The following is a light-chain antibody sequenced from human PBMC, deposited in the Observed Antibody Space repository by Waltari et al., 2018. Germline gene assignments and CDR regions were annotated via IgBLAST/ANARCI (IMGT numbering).Light chain of an antibody. V-gene: IGLV3-21*04. CDR3: QVWDTGSDHVI. CDR2: YDA. CDR1: NIGSIS. J-gene: IGLJ2*01. Sequence: SYVLTQPPSVSVAPGETARISCGGNNIGSISVHWYQEKAGQAPVLVRSYDAARPSGIPGRFSGSNSGNTATLTINRVEVGDEADYYSQVWDTGSDHVIFGGGTKLTV.